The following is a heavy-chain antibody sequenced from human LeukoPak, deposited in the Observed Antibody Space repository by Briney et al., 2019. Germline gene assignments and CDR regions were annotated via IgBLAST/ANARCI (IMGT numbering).Heavy chain of an antibody. CDR1: GFTFDDYG. D-gene: IGHD2-2*01. Sequence: PGGSLRLSCAASGFTFDDYGVSWVRQAPGKGLEWVSGINWNGGSTGYADSVKGRFTISRDSAKNSLYLQMNSLRAEDTALYYCARGAYCSSTSCCLFDYWGQGTLVTVSS. V-gene: IGHV3-20*04. J-gene: IGHJ4*02. CDR3: ARGAYCSSTSCCLFDY. CDR2: INWNGGST.